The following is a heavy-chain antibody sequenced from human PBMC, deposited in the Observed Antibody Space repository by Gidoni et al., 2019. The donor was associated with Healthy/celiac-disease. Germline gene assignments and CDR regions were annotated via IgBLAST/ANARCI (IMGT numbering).Heavy chain of an antibody. CDR3: ARRADYDSSGYYRLFDY. Sequence: KSRVTISVDTSKNQFSLKLSSVTAADTAVYYCARRADYDSSGYYRLFDYWGQGTLVTVSS. V-gene: IGHV4-39*01. J-gene: IGHJ4*02. D-gene: IGHD3-22*01.